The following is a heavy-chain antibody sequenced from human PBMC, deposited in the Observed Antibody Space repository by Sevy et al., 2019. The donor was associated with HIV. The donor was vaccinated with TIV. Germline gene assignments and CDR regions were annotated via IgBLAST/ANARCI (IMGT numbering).Heavy chain of an antibody. CDR2: ISAYNGHT. V-gene: IGHV1-18*01. CDR1: GYPFSTYA. J-gene: IGHJ6*02. Sequence: ASVKVSCKASGYPFSTYAISWVRQAPGQGLECMGWISAYNGHTNYAQSLQDRVTMTTDTSTSTAYMDLRSLRSDDTAVYYCARLEASGSGWYGNGMDVWGQGTTVTVSS. D-gene: IGHD6-19*01. CDR3: ARLEASGSGWYGNGMDV.